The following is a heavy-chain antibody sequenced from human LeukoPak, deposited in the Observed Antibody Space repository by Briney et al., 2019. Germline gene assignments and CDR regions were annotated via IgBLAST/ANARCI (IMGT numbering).Heavy chain of an antibody. CDR2: IYYSGST. J-gene: IGHJ4*02. CDR3: ARAPPSRWLIKRTGPFDY. CDR1: GGSISSYY. D-gene: IGHD6-19*01. Sequence: PSETLSLTCTVSGGSISSYYWSWIRQPPGKGLEWIGYIYYSGSTNYNPSLKSRVTISVDTSKNQFSLKLSSVTAADTAVYYCARAPPSRWLIKRTGPFDYWGQGTLVTVSS. V-gene: IGHV4-59*01.